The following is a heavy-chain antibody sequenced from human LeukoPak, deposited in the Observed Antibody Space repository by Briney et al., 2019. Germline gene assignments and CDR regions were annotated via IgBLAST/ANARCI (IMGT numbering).Heavy chain of an antibody. V-gene: IGHV3-33*06. J-gene: IGHJ4*02. CDR3: AKDAQRGFDYSNSLDY. CDR1: GFTFSYYG. CDR2: IWPDASDK. D-gene: IGHD4-11*01. Sequence: GGSLRLSCSASGFTFSYYGMHWVRQAPGTGLEWVAVIWPDASDKYYANSVKGRFTISRDNFKNSLYLQMNSLRAEDTAVYYCAKDAQRGFDYSNSLDYWGQGTRVTVSS.